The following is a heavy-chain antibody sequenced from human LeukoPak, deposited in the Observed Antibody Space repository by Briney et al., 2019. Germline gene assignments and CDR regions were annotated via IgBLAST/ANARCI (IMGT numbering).Heavy chain of an antibody. V-gene: IGHV3-74*01. CDR1: GFSISSYW. CDR3: AKARGGTRWYMDV. CDR2: INTDGRDT. Sequence: GGSLRLSCTASGFSISSYWMHWVRQGPGKGLVWVSGINTDGRDTAYSDSVGGRFTISRDNAKNSLYLQMNSLRAEDMALYYCAKARGGTRWYMDVWGKGTTVTVSS. J-gene: IGHJ6*03. D-gene: IGHD1-1*01.